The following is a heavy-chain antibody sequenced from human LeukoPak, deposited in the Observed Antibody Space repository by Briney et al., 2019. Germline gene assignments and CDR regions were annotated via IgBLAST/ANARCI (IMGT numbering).Heavy chain of an antibody. J-gene: IGHJ1*01. D-gene: IGHD2-21*01. CDR2: INPSGGST. V-gene: IGHV1-46*01. CDR3: ARDESTSILWW. CDR1: GYTFINYY. Sequence: GASVKVSCKASGYTFINYYMHWVRQAPGQGLEWMGIINPSGGSTSYAQKFQGRVTMTRDTSTSTVYMELSSLRSEDTAVYYCARDESTSILWWWGLGTLVTVSS.